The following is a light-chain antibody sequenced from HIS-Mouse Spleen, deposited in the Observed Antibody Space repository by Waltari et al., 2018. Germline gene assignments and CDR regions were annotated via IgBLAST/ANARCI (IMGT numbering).Light chain of an antibody. CDR1: KLGDKY. CDR2: QDS. CDR3: QAWDSSYSV. V-gene: IGLV3-1*01. J-gene: IGLJ2*01. Sequence: SYELTQPPSVSVSPGQTASITCSGDKLGDKYACWYQQKPGQSPVLVIYQDSKRPSGIPGRLSCSNSGNTATLTISGTQAMDEADYYFQAWDSSYSVFGGGTKLTVL.